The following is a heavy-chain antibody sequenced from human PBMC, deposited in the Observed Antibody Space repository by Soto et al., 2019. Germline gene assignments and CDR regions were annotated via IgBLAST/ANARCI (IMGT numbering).Heavy chain of an antibody. CDR3: ARGRNVEAGFDY. V-gene: IGHV1-3*01. D-gene: IGHD6-13*01. CDR2: INAGNGNT. J-gene: IGHJ4*02. Sequence: QVQLVQSGAEVKKPGASVKVSCKASGYTFTSYAMHWVRQAPGQRLEWMGWINAGNGNTKYSQKFRGRVTITRDTCASTAYMELSSLRSEDTAVYYCARGRNVEAGFDYWGQGTLVTVSS. CDR1: GYTFTSYA.